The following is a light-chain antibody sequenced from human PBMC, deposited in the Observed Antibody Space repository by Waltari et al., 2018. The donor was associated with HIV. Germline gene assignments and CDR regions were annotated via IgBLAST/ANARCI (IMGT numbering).Light chain of an antibody. CDR1: ALPTKY. J-gene: IGLJ1*01. CDR2: EDS. CDR3: YSTDSSGNHGV. Sequence: SYELTQPPSVSVSPGQTARITCSGDALPTKYAYWYQQKSGQAPVLVIYEDSKRPSGIPERFSGSSSGTMATLTIRGAQVEDEADYYCYSTDSSGNHGVFGTGTTVTVL. V-gene: IGLV3-10*01.